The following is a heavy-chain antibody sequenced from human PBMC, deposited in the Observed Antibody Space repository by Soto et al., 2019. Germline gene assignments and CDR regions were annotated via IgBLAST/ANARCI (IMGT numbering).Heavy chain of an antibody. CDR3: AAGPDYYDSSGY. J-gene: IGHJ4*02. CDR2: INPNSGGT. D-gene: IGHD3-22*01. CDR1: GYAFTGYY. V-gene: IGHV1-2*02. Sequence: ASVKVSCKASGYAFTGYYMHWVRQAPGQGLEWMGWINPNSGGTNYAQKFQGRVTMTRDTSISTAYMELSRLRSDDTAVYYCAAGPDYYDSSGYWGQGTLVTVSS.